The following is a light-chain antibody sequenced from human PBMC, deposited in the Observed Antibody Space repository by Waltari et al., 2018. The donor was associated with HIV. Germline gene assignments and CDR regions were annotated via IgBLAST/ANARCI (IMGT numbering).Light chain of an antibody. CDR1: SSDVGSYNL. Sequence: QSALTQPASVSGSPGQSITISCTGTSSDVGSYNLVSWYQQHPGKAPKLMIYEGSKRPSGVSNRFSGSKSGNTASLTISGLQAEDEADYYCCSYAGSSTFLVVFGEGTKLTVL. CDR3: CSYAGSSTFLVV. J-gene: IGLJ2*01. V-gene: IGLV2-23*03. CDR2: EGS.